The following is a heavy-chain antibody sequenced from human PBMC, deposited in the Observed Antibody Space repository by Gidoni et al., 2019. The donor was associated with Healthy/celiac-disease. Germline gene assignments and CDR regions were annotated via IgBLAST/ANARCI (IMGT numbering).Heavy chain of an antibody. V-gene: IGHV3-20*03. Sequence: GYADSVKGRFTISRDNAKNSLYLQMNSLRAEDTALYYCARETTGFQSDFDYWGQGTLVTVSS. D-gene: IGHD4-17*01. J-gene: IGHJ4*02. CDR3: ARETTGFQSDFDY.